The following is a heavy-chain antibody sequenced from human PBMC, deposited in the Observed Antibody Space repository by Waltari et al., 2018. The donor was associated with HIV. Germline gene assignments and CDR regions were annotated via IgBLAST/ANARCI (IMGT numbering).Heavy chain of an antibody. CDR2: TYYTSKWFY. CDR1: GGSVSRNGGA. CDR3: ARGWLRDYFDY. V-gene: IGHV6-1*01. Sequence: VQLQQSGPGLVKASQTVSLTCAISGGSVSRNGGAWIWIRQSPSRGLEWLGRTYYTSKWFYDYAVSVKSRITINPDTSKNHFSLQLNSVTLEDTAVYFCARGWLRDYFDYWGQGTLVTVSS. D-gene: IGHD5-12*01. J-gene: IGHJ4*02.